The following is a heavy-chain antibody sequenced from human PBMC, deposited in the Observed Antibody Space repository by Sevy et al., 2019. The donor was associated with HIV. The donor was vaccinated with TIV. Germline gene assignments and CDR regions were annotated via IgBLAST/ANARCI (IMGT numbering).Heavy chain of an antibody. D-gene: IGHD1-26*01. V-gene: IGHV4-59*08. Sequence: SQTVSLSCAVSGGSITSLYWNWIRQPPGKGLEWIANIYYNGHINYNPSLKSRVTLSLDTSKNQFSLRLSSVTAADTAMYYCAGENAWGRGYSWGQGTLVTVSS. CDR2: IYYNGHI. CDR3: AGENAWGRGYS. J-gene: IGHJ4*02. CDR1: GGSITSLY.